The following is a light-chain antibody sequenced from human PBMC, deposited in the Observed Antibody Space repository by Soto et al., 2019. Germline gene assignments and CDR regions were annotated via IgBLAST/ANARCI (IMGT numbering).Light chain of an antibody. CDR2: AAS. CDR1: QSISNH. V-gene: IGKV1-6*01. CDR3: LLDYAYFWA. Sequence: IHITQSPSSLSASVEDRVIITCRASQSISNHLNWYQQKPGKAPKLLIFAASTLQSGVPSRFSGSGSGRDFTLTISSLQPEDFATYYCLLDYAYFWAFGQGTKVDIK. J-gene: IGKJ1*01.